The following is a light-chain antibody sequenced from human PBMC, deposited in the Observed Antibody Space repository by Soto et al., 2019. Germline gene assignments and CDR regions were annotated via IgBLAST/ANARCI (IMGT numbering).Light chain of an antibody. CDR3: QQYNNWPPIN. CDR2: DAS. CDR1: QSVSSN. J-gene: IGKJ5*01. V-gene: IGKV3-15*01. Sequence: EIVLTQSPGTLSLSPGEIATLSCSASQSVSSNLAWYQQKPGQAPRLLIYDASTRATGIPARFSGSGSGTEFTLTIRSLQSEDFAVYSCQQYNNWPPINCGQGTRREIK.